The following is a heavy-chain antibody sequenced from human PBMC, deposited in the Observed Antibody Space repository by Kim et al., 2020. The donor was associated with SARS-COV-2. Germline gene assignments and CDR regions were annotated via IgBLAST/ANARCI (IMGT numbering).Heavy chain of an antibody. CDR3: AKYEWSSSFFSDYFDS. V-gene: IGHV3-23*01. CDR2: ISASGAAT. CDR1: AFTFNKFA. J-gene: IGHJ4*02. D-gene: IGHD3-3*01. Sequence: GGSLRLSCAGSAFTFNKFAMAWVRQAPGKGLEWVAGISASGAATYYADSVKGRFTISRDNSKNTLNLQMNSLRVEDSATYYCAKYEWSSSFFSDYFDSWGQGSLVTVSS.